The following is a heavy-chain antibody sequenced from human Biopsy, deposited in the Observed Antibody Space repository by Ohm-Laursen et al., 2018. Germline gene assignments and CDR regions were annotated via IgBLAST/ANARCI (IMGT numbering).Heavy chain of an antibody. D-gene: IGHD6-19*01. CDR3: AKDGGQWLGGAFDI. CDR1: GFGMYA. CDR2: IAYDGSNK. Sequence: SLRLSCTASGFGMYAMHWVRQPPGKGLEWLAVIAYDGSNKHYAESVKGRFTTSRDRSRDTVHLQMNSLRYEDTALYYCAKDGGQWLGGAFDIWGHGTMVSVSS. V-gene: IGHV3-30*02. J-gene: IGHJ3*02.